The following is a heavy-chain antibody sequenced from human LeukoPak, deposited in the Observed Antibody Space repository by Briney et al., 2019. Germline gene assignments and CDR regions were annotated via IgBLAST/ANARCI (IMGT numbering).Heavy chain of an antibody. CDR3: AKDRASMWCSSSSCYCFDN. CDR2: ISYDGSNK. J-gene: IGHJ4*02. Sequence: GGSLRLSCVASGFTFSSYGMHWVRQAPGKGLEWVAVISYDGSNKYYADSVKGRFTISRDNSKNTLYLQMNSLRAEDTAVYYCAKDRASMWCSSSSCYCFDNWGQGTLVTVSS. D-gene: IGHD2-2*01. CDR1: GFTFSSYG. V-gene: IGHV3-30*18.